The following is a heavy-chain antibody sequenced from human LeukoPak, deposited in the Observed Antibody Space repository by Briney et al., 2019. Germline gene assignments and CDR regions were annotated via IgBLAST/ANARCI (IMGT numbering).Heavy chain of an antibody. J-gene: IGHJ4*02. V-gene: IGHV4-59*01. CDR3: ARGGEGSGSYYNYLDFDY. CDR1: GGSISSYY. D-gene: IGHD3-10*01. Sequence: SETLSLTCSVSGGSISSYYWSWIRQPPGKGLEWIGYIYYSGTTSYNPSLKSRVTISVDTSKNQFSLRLSSVTAADTAVYYCARGGEGSGSYYNYLDFDYWGQGTLVTLSS. CDR2: IYYSGTT.